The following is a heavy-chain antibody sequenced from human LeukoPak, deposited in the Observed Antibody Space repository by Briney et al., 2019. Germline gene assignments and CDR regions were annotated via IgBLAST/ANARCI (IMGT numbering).Heavy chain of an antibody. CDR3: AKDHTAMVKGTFDY. CDR1: GFTFDDYA. J-gene: IGHJ4*02. CDR2: ISWNSGSI. Sequence: GGSLRLSCAASGFTFDDYAMHWVRQAPGKGLEWVSGISWNSGSIGYADSVKGRFTISRDNAKNSLYLQMNSLRAEDTALYYRAKDHTAMVKGTFDYWGQGTLVTVSS. V-gene: IGHV3-9*01. D-gene: IGHD5-18*01.